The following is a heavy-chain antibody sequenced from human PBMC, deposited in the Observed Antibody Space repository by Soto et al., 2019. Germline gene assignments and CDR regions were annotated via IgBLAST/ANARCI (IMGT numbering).Heavy chain of an antibody. J-gene: IGHJ4*02. CDR1: GFTFTTAW. CDR3: ATDFPTAGAGEIDY. Sequence: PAGSLRLPCAASGFTFTTAWLICVCQAPGNGLEWVGHFNSKTEGEATNSPTPVKGRFSISSDDSTNTQSLQMNGIKSAHTAVDDCATDFPTAGAGEIDYCCQGTLVTVSS. CDR2: FNSKTEGEAT. V-gene: IGHV3-15*01. D-gene: IGHD1-26*01.